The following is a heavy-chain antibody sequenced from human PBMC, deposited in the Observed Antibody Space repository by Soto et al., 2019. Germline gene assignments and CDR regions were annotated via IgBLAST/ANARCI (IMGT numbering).Heavy chain of an antibody. V-gene: IGHV4-59*01. Sequence: PSETLSLTCTVSGGSISSYYWSWIRQPPGKGLEWIGYIYYSGSTNYNPSLKSRATISVDTSKNQFSLKLSSVTAADTAVYYCARVVIFGVVGMDVWGQGTTVTVSS. CDR3: ARVVIFGVVGMDV. J-gene: IGHJ6*02. CDR2: IYYSGST. D-gene: IGHD3-3*01. CDR1: GGSISSYY.